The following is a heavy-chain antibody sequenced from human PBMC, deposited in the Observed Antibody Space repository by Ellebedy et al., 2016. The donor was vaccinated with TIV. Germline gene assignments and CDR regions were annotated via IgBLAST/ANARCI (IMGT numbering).Heavy chain of an antibody. V-gene: IGHV1-18*04. Sequence: AASVKVSCKASGYTFTDYGITWLRQAHGQGLSWMGWIGTDMGNTKYAQNFRVRVTMTTDTSTTTGYMELRSLRSDDTALYYCARDRTIRSSSDFQHWGQGTLVTVSS. CDR2: IGTDMGNT. CDR3: ARDRTIRSSSDFQH. CDR1: GYTFTDYG. J-gene: IGHJ1*01. D-gene: IGHD6-6*01.